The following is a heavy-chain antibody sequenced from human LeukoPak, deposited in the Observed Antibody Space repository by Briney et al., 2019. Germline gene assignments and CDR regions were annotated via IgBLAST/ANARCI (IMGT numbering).Heavy chain of an antibody. D-gene: IGHD3-22*01. CDR3: ARAKGITMIGERDY. CDR1: GYTFTGYY. Sequence: ASVKVSCKASGYTFTGYYMHWVRQAPGQGLEWMGWINPNSGGTNYAQKFQGWVTMTTDTSTSTAYMELRSLRSDDTAVYYCARAKGITMIGERDYWGQGTLVTVSS. CDR2: INPNSGGT. V-gene: IGHV1-2*04. J-gene: IGHJ4*02.